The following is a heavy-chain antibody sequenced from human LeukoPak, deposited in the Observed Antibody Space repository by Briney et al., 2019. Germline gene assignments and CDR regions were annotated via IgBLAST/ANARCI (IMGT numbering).Heavy chain of an antibody. D-gene: IGHD3-16*01. CDR1: GFTFSDYG. CDR2: IWYDGSHT. V-gene: IGHV3-33*01. J-gene: IGHJ4*02. CDR3: ARNPVRNAYYRDSTRY. Sequence: GGSLRLSCEGSGFTFSDYGLHWVRQAPGGGLEWVALIWYDGSHTYYADSVKGRFTISRDNSKNTLYLQMNSLRAEDTALYYCARNPVRNAYYRDSTRYWGQGTLVTVSS.